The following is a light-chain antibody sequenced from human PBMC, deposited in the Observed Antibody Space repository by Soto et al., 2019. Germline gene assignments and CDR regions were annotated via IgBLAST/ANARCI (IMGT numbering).Light chain of an antibody. CDR1: QNIDDY. J-gene: IGKJ1*01. V-gene: IGKV1-5*03. CDR2: KAS. Sequence: DIQMTQSPSTLSASVGDRVTITCRASQNIDDYLAWYQQKPGKAPKLLIYKASSLESGVPSRFSGSGSGTEFALTISSLQPDDFATYYCQQYNSYWTFGQGTKVDIK. CDR3: QQYNSYWT.